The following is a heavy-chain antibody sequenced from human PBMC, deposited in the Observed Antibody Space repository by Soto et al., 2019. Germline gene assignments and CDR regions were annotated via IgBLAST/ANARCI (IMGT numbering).Heavy chain of an antibody. CDR2: IYTSGTT. J-gene: IGHJ4*02. V-gene: IGHV4-4*07. D-gene: IGHD3-16*01. CDR1: GASISSYV. CDR3: ARESATATYRPLDY. Sequence: QVQLQESGPGLVNPSETLSLTCTVSGASISSYVWSWIRQPAGKGLEWIGRIYTSGTTNYNPSLKSRVTMSLDTSKNHFSLKLNSINAADTAVYYCARESATATYRPLDYWGQGALVTVSS.